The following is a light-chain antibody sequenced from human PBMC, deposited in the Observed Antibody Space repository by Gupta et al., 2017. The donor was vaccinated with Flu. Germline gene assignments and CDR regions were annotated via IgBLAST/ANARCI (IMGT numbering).Light chain of an antibody. CDR1: QSVFYSYNDRNY. CDR3: QQYYATPYT. Sequence: DIVMTQSQDSLAVSLGERATINSKSSQSVFYSYNDRNYLGWYQQNEGQPPKLLFYWASVRQSGVPGRFSASGSVTDFALAISSLQAEDVSLYYCQQYYATPYTFGQGTKVEIK. J-gene: IGKJ1*01. CDR2: WAS. V-gene: IGKV4-1*01.